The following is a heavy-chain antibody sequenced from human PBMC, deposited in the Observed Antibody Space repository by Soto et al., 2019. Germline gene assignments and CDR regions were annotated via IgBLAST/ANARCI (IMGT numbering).Heavy chain of an antibody. CDR3: ARVYPSHTRYDYVGNNWFDP. Sequence: QVQLVQSGAEVKKPGASVKVSCKASGYTFTSYYMHWVRQAPGQGLEWMGIINPSGGSTSYAQKLQGGVTMTRDTSTSTVYMELSSLRSEDTAVYYCARVYPSHTRYDYVGNNWFDPWGQGTLVTVSS. CDR1: GYTFTSYY. V-gene: IGHV1-46*03. D-gene: IGHD3-16*01. CDR2: INPSGGST. J-gene: IGHJ5*02.